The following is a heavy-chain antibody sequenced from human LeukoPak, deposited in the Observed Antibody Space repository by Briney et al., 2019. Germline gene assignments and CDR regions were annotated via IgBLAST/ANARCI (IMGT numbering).Heavy chain of an antibody. CDR3: AKESRSLIGGAFDM. CDR1: RFSFSSFA. J-gene: IGHJ3*02. Sequence: GESLRLSCAAFRFSFSSFAMSWVRQAPGKGLQWVSSISGSGDKTHYADSVKGRFTISRDNSKNTLYLQMNNLRAEDTAVYYCAKESRSLIGGAFDMWGQGTMVTVSS. V-gene: IGHV3-23*01. CDR2: ISGSGDKT. D-gene: IGHD1-26*01.